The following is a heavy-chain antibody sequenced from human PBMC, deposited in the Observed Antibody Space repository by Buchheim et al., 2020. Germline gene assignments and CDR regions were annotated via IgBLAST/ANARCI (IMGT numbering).Heavy chain of an antibody. Sequence: QVQLVQSRAEVKKPGASVRISCKASGYTFTRFYIHWFRQAPGQGLEWMGIINPGGEPITYALKFQGRVTMTRDTSTNTVYMELSSLRSEDTAMYYCARELGSTYYFDYWGQGTL. J-gene: IGHJ4*02. CDR1: GYTFTRFY. CDR3: ARELGSTYYFDY. D-gene: IGHD3-10*01. V-gene: IGHV1-46*03. CDR2: INPGGEPI.